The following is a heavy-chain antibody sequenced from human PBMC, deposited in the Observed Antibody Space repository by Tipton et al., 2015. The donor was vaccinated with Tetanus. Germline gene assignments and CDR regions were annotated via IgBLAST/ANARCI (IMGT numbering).Heavy chain of an antibody. CDR2: ISHTGTTT. D-gene: IGHD6-6*01. J-gene: IGHJ6*02. V-gene: IGHV3-11*01. CDR3: ARSESRIAPRIPWGMDI. CDR1: GFTFSAYY. Sequence: LSLSCAASGFTFSAYYMSWIRLAPGKGLEWISYISHTGTTTYYSASVMGRFTVSRDNTKNSLYLEINSLRAEDTAVYYCARSESRIAPRIPWGMDIWGQGTTVTVSS.